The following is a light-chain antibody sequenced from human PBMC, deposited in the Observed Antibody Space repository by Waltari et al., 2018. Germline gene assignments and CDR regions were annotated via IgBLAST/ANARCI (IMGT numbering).Light chain of an antibody. V-gene: IGLV2-14*01. CDR2: EVT. CDR1: SRHLGAYHY. CDR3: SSYRSRNTPVL. Sequence: QSALTQPASVSGSPGQSITTSCTGTSRHLGAYHYLPWYQHPPAQPPKLMISEVTNRPSGVPDRFSGSKSGNTASLRISGLQAEDEADYYCSSYRSRNTPVLFGGGTTLTVV. J-gene: IGLJ3*02.